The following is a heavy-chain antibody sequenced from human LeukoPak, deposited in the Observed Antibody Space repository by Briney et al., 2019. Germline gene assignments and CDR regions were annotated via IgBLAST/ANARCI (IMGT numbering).Heavy chain of an antibody. CDR2: INSDGSST. Sequence: TGGSLKLSCAASGFTFSNYWMHWVRQAPGKGLVWVSRINSDGSSTSYADSVKGRFTISRDNAKNTLYLQMNSLRVEDTAAYYCARDYGRSRDYGMDVWGPGTTVTVSS. CDR3: ARDYGRSRDYGMDV. V-gene: IGHV3-74*01. J-gene: IGHJ6*02. CDR1: GFTFSNYW. D-gene: IGHD3-10*01.